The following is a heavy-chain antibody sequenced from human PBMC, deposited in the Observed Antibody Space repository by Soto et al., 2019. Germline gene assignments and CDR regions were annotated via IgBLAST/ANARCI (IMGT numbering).Heavy chain of an antibody. Sequence: ASVKVSFKASGYTFTTYGISWVRQAPGQGLEWLGWINTHNGNTNYAQNLQGRVIMTADTSTNTAYMELRSLRSDDTAIYYCTREGSAPYYYYVMDAWGQGTTVTVSS. CDR2: INTHNGNT. CDR3: TREGSAPYYYYVMDA. D-gene: IGHD3-10*01. CDR1: GYTFTTYG. V-gene: IGHV1-18*01. J-gene: IGHJ6*02.